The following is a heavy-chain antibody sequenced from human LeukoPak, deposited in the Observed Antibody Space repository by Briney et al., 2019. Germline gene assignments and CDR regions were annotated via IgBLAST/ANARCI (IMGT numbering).Heavy chain of an antibody. CDR3: GRDRSITMIGVGSY. D-gene: IGHD3-22*01. CDR2: ISSSSSYI. J-gene: IGHJ4*02. Sequence: GGSLRLSCAASGFTFSSYSMNWVRQAPGKGLEWVSSISSSSSYIYYADSVKGRFTISRDNAKNSLYLQMNSLRAEDTAVYYWGRDRSITMIGVGSYWGQGTLVTVSS. CDR1: GFTFSSYS. V-gene: IGHV3-21*01.